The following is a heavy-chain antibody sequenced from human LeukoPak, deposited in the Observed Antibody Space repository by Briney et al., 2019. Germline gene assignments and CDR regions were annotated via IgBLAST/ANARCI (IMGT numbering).Heavy chain of an antibody. CDR3: ARVGELMVYAPHGPDDAFDI. V-gene: IGHV4-39*07. Sequence: SETLSLTCTVSGGSISGSSYYWGWIRQPPGKGLEWIGSTYYTGSTYYNPSLKSRVTISIDTSKNQFSLKLSSVTAADTAVYYCARVGELMVYAPHGPDDAFDIWGQGTMVTVSS. CDR2: TYYTGST. D-gene: IGHD2-8*01. CDR1: GGSISGSSYY. J-gene: IGHJ3*02.